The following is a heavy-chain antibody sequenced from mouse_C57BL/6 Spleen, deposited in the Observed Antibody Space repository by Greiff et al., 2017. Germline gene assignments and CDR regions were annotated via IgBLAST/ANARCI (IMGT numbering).Heavy chain of an antibody. D-gene: IGHD2-5*01. V-gene: IGHV1-53*01. CDR3: ARRRWYSNEASYAMDY. CDR1: GYTFTSYW. CDR2: INPSNGGT. J-gene: IGHJ4*01. Sequence: QVQLQQPGAELVKPGASVKLSCKASGYTFTSYWMHWVKQRPGQGLEWIGNINPSNGGTNYNEKFKSKATLTVDKSSSTAYMQLSSLTSEDSAVYYVARRRWYSNEASYAMDYWGQGTSVTVSS.